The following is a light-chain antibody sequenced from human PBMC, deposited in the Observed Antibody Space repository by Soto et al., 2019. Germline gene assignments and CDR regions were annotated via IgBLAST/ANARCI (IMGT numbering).Light chain of an antibody. V-gene: IGKV3-20*01. CDR3: QHYVERSPIT. J-gene: IGKJ5*01. CDR1: QSVSSR. Sequence: ESVMAQSPGTLSLSPGERATRCCGGSQSVSSRLAWYQQKPGQAPRLLISGASSRATGIPDRFSGSGSGTDFTLTISRLEPEDFALYYCQHYVERSPITFGQGTRLEIK. CDR2: GAS.